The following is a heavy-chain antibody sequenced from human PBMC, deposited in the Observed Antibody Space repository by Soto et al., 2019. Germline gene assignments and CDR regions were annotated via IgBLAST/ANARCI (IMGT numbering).Heavy chain of an antibody. V-gene: IGHV1-69*06. CDR2: IIPIFGTA. Sequence: SVKVSCKASGGTFSSYAISWVRQAPGQGLEWMGGIIPIFGTANYAQKFQGRVTITADKSTSTAYMELSSLRSEDTAVYYCARDSVTTVTTRSFDYWGQGTLVTVSS. CDR1: GGTFSSYA. J-gene: IGHJ4*02. CDR3: ARDSVTTVTTRSFDY. D-gene: IGHD4-17*01.